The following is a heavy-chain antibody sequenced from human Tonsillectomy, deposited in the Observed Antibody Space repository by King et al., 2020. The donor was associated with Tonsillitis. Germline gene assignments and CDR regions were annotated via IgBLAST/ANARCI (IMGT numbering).Heavy chain of an antibody. D-gene: IGHD6-6*01. V-gene: IGHV1-18*01. Sequence: VQLVESGAEVKKPGASVKVSCKASGYTFTSYCISWVRQAPGQWLEWMGWFIAYNGNTNYAQKLQGRVTMTTDTSTSTAYMELMSLRSDDTAVYYCARDLSSSPEVFDYWGQGTLVTVSS. CDR1: GYTFTSYC. J-gene: IGHJ4*02. CDR3: ARDLSSSPEVFDY. CDR2: FIAYNGNT.